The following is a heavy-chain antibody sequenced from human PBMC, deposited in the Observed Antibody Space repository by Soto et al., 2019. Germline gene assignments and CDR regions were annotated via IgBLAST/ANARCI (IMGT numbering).Heavy chain of an antibody. CDR2: ISGSGGST. D-gene: IGHD1-7*01. CDR1: GFTFSSYA. Sequence: GGSLRLSCAASGFTFSSYAMSWVRQAPGKGLEWVSAISGSGGSTYYADSVKGRFTISRDNSKNTLYLQMNSLRAEDTAVYYCAINWNYVSDYFDDWGQGTLVTVSS. V-gene: IGHV3-23*01. CDR3: AINWNYVSDYFDD. J-gene: IGHJ4*02.